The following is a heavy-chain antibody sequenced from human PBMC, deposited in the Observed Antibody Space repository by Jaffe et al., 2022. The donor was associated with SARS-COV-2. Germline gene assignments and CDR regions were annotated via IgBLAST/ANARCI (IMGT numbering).Heavy chain of an antibody. D-gene: IGHD3-22*01. J-gene: IGHJ5*02. Sequence: QITLKESGPTLVKPTQTLTLTCTFSGFSLSTSGVGVGWIRQPPGKALEWLALIYWDDDKRYSPSLKSRLTITKDTSKNQVVLTMTNMDPVDTATYYCAHVGEYDSSGYANWFDPWGQGTLVTVSS. CDR2: IYWDDDK. CDR3: AHVGEYDSSGYANWFDP. V-gene: IGHV2-5*02. CDR1: GFSLSTSGVG.